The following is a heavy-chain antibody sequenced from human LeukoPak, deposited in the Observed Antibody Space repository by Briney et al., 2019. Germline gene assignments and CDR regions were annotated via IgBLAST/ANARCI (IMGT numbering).Heavy chain of an antibody. D-gene: IGHD6-13*01. CDR2: IKQDGSEK. V-gene: IGHV3-7*01. CDR3: ARDEGSSWYFGGLFDY. Sequence: AGSLRLSCAASGCTFSSYWMSWVRQPPGKGLEWVGNIKQDGSEKYYVDSVNGRFTISRDNAKNSLYLQMNSLRAEDTAVYYCARDEGSSWYFGGLFDYWGQGTLVTVSS. CDR1: GCTFSSYW. J-gene: IGHJ4*02.